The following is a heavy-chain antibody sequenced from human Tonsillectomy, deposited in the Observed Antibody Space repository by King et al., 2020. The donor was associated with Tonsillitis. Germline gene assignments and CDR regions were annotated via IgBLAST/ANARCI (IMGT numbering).Heavy chain of an antibody. CDR2: IRGSGGSK. V-gene: IGHV3-23*04. CDR3: ARPYSGSYYPPYYFDY. J-gene: IGHJ4*02. CDR1: GFTFSNYA. D-gene: IGHD1-26*01. Sequence: EVQLVESGGGLVQPGGSLRLSCAASGFTFSNYAMIWVRQAPGKGLEWVSAIRGSGGSKYYAVSVKGRFTISRDNSKNTLYLQMNRLRAEDTAVYYGARPYSGSYYPPYYFDYWGQGTLVTVSS.